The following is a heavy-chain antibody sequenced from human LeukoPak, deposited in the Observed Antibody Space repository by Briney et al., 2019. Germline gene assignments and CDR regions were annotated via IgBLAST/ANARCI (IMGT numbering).Heavy chain of an antibody. D-gene: IGHD2-2*02. CDR2: IRYDGSNK. J-gene: IGHJ4*02. Sequence: PGGSLRLSCAASGFTSSSYGMHWVRQAPGKGLEWVAFIRYDGSNKYYADSVKGRFTISRDNSKNTLYLQMNSLRAEDTAVYYCAKSSDSDIVVVPAAIRLDYWGQGTLVTVSS. CDR1: GFTSSSYG. V-gene: IGHV3-30*02. CDR3: AKSSDSDIVVVPAAIRLDY.